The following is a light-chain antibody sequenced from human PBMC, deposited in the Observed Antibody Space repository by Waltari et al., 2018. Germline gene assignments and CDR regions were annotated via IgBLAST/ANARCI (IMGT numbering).Light chain of an antibody. CDR1: QSISSY. V-gene: IGKV1-39*01. Sequence: DIQMTQSPSSLSASVGDRVTITCRASQSISSYLNWYQQGPGKAPKLLIYAASNLQHGVPSRFSGSGSGTDFTLTISSQQPEDFATYYCQQSYNKPWTFGQGTKVEIK. CDR3: QQSYNKPWT. J-gene: IGKJ1*01. CDR2: AAS.